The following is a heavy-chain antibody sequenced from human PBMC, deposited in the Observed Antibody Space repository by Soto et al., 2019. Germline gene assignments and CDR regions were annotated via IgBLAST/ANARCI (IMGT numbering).Heavy chain of an antibody. CDR1: GFTFSSYW. CDR2: IIQDGNED. CDR3: ARTGDGHHDFLDY. Sequence: PGGSLRLSCAASGFTFSSYWMNWVRQAPEKGLEWEANIIQDGNEDNLLDSVKGRFTISRDNAKNSLFLQMNILRVDDSAVYYCARTGDGHHDFLDYWGQGALVTVSS. J-gene: IGHJ4*02. D-gene: IGHD1-1*01. V-gene: IGHV3-7*01.